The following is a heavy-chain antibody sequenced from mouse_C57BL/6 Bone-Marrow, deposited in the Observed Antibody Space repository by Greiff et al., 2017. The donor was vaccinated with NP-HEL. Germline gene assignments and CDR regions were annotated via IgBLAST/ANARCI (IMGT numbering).Heavy chain of an antibody. Sequence: EVQLVESGGGLVKPGGSLKLSCAASGFTFSSYAMSWVRQTPEKRLEWVATISDGGSYTYYPANVKGRFTFSRDNAKNNLYLQMSHLKSEDTAMYYCARVRIYYDYEDYWGQGTTLTVSS. CDR1: GFTFSSYA. D-gene: IGHD2-4*01. CDR2: ISDGGSYT. CDR3: ARVRIYYDYEDY. V-gene: IGHV5-4*01. J-gene: IGHJ2*01.